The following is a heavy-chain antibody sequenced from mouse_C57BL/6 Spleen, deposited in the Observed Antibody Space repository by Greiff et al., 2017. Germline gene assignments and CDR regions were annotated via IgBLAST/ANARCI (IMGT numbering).Heavy chain of an antibody. V-gene: IGHV5-16*01. CDR1: GFTFSDYY. CDR3: ARENYGYDDAMDY. J-gene: IGHJ4*01. Sequence: EVKVVESEGGLVQPGSSMKLSCTASGFTFSDYYMAWVRQVPEKGLEWVANINYDGSSTYYLASLKSRFIISRDNAKNILYLQMSSLKSEDTATYYCARENYGYDDAMDYWGQGTSVTVSS. D-gene: IGHD2-2*01. CDR2: INYDGSST.